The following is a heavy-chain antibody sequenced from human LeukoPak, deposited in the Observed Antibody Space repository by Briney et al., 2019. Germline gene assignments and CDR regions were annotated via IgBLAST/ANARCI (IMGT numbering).Heavy chain of an antibody. D-gene: IGHD3-3*01. V-gene: IGHV1-2*02. CDR2: INPDNGGT. J-gene: IGHJ4*02. CDR3: ARTSLRFLEWLLPGFGY. Sequence: ASVKVSCKASGYTFTDYYLHWVRQAPGQGLEWMGWINPDNGGTDYAQKFQGRVTITRDTSISTAYMELSRLRSDDTAVYYCARTSLRFLEWLLPGFGYWGQGTLVTVSS. CDR1: GYTFTDYY.